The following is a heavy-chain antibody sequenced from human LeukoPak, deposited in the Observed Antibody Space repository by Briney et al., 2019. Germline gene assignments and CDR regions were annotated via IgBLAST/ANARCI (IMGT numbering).Heavy chain of an antibody. CDR3: ARDGQQLVLSYYYYYYYMDV. J-gene: IGHJ6*03. D-gene: IGHD6-13*01. V-gene: IGHV3-48*04. CDR2: ISSSSSTI. Sequence: GGSLRLSCAASGFTFSSYSMNWARQAPGKGLEWVSYISSSSSTIYYADSVKGRFTISRDNAKNSLYLQMNSLRAEDTAVYYCARDGQQLVLSYYYYYYYMDVWGKGTTVTVSS. CDR1: GFTFSSYS.